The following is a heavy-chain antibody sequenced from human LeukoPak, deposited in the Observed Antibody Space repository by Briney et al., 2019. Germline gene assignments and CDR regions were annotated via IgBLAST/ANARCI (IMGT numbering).Heavy chain of an antibody. CDR2: IYYSGST. V-gene: IGHV4-31*03. CDR3: ARYYCSSTSCYKYYFDF. Sequence: SETLSLTCTVSGGSISSGGYYWSWIRQHPGKGLEWIGYIYYSGSTYYNPSLKSRVTISVDTSKNQFSLKLSSVTAADTAVYYCARYYCSSTSCYKYYFDFWGQGTLVTVSS. D-gene: IGHD2-2*02. J-gene: IGHJ4*02. CDR1: GGSISSGGYY.